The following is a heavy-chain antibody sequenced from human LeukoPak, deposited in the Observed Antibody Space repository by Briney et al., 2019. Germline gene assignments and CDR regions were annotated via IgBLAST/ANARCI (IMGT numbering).Heavy chain of an antibody. CDR2: IIPIFGTA. CDR3: ARGERLRGYSSDIDY. D-gene: IGHD5-18*01. Sequence: SVKVSCKASGGTFSSYAISWVRQAPGQGLEWMGGIIPIFGTANYAQKFQGRVTITTDESTSTAYMELSSLRSEDTAVYYCARGERLRGYSSDIDYWGQGTLVTVSS. V-gene: IGHV1-69*05. J-gene: IGHJ4*02. CDR1: GGTFSSYA.